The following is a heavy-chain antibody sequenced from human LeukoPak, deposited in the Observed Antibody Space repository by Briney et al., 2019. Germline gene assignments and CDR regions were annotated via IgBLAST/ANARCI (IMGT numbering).Heavy chain of an antibody. V-gene: IGHV4-39*07. D-gene: IGHD3-10*01. CDR2: IYYSGST. Sequence: SETLSLTCTVSGGSIRSSYYYWGWIRQPPGKGLEWIGSIYYSGSTYYNPSLKSRVTISVDTSKNQFSLKLTSVTAADTAVARGGYYGSGNDFRFDPWGQGTLVTVSS. CDR1: GGSIRSSYYY. CDR3: GYYGSGNDFRFDP. J-gene: IGHJ5*02.